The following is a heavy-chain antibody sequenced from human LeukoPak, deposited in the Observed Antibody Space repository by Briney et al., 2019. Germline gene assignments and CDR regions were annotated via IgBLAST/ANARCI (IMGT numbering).Heavy chain of an antibody. Sequence: GGSLRLSCAASGFTFSSYAMSWVRQAPGKGLEWVSAISGSAGSTYYADSVKGRFTIFRDNSKNTLYLQMNSLRAEDTAVYYCAKDYRPHDFWSGLVDYWGQGTLVTVSS. V-gene: IGHV3-23*01. D-gene: IGHD3-3*01. CDR1: GFTFSSYA. CDR3: AKDYRPHDFWSGLVDY. J-gene: IGHJ4*02. CDR2: ISGSAGST.